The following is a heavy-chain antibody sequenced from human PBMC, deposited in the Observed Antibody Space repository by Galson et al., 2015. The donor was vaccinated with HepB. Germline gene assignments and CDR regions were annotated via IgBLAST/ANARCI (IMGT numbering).Heavy chain of an antibody. CDR1: GFTFSSYW. CDR2: IKQDGSEK. Sequence: SLRLSCAASGFTFSSYWMSWVRQAPGKGLEWVANIKQDGSEKYYVDSVKSRFTISRDNAKNSLYLQMNSLRAEDTAVYYCARPDRRRAVAWSAFDIWGQGTMVTVSS. V-gene: IGHV3-7*03. J-gene: IGHJ3*02. CDR3: ARPDRRRAVAWSAFDI. D-gene: IGHD6-19*01.